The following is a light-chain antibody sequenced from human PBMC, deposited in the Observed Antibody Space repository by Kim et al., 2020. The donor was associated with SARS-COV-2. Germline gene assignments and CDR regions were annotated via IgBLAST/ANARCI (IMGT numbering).Light chain of an antibody. CDR3: AAWDDSLRV. CDR1: SSDIGSNT. J-gene: IGLJ1*01. CDR2: SNN. V-gene: IGLV1-44*01. Sequence: ELTQPPSASGTPGQRVTISCSGSSSDIGSNTVNWYQQLPGTAPKLLIYSNNQRPSGVPDRFSGSKSGTSASLAISGLQSEDEADYYCAAWDDSLRVFGTGTKVTVL.